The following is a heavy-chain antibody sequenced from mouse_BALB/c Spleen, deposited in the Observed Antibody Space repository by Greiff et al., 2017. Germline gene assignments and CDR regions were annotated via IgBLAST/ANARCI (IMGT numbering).Heavy chain of an antibody. D-gene: IGHD2-3*01. CDR3: ARDGGYYKFAY. Sequence: EVMLVESGGGLVQPGGSLKLSCAASGFTFSSYGMSWVRQTPDKRLELVATINSNGGSTYYPDSVKGRFTISRDNAKNTLYLQMSSLKSEDTAMYYCARDGGYYKFAYWGQGTLVTVSA. V-gene: IGHV5-6-3*01. CDR2: INSNGGST. CDR1: GFTFSSYG. J-gene: IGHJ3*01.